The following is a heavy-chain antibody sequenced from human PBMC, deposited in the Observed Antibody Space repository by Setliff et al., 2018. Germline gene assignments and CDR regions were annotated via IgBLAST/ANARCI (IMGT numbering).Heavy chain of an antibody. CDR2: LNNDGTTI. Sequence: SGGSLRLSCAASGFTFSTYGLNWVRQAPGKGLEWISYLNNDGTTIYYADSVRGRFTISRDNARDSLYLQMNSLRAEDTAVYYCVRDTTSGWMLTNWGQGTLVTVS. CDR1: GFTFSTYG. J-gene: IGHJ4*02. V-gene: IGHV3-48*04. CDR3: VRDTTSGWMLTN. D-gene: IGHD6-25*01.